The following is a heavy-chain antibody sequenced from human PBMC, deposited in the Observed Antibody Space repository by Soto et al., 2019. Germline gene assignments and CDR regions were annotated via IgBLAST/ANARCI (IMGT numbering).Heavy chain of an antibody. CDR2: INHVGGT. V-gene: IGHV4-34*01. J-gene: IGHJ4*02. D-gene: IGHD2-21*01. CDR3: VKRSLLVAPT. CDR1: GGFLSESY. Sequence: SETLSLTCAVYGGFLSESYWTWIRQPPGKGLEWIGEINHVGGTYYNPPLKSRVIISADTSKNQFSLSLNSVTAADTAVYYCVKRSLLVAPTWGQGILVTVSS.